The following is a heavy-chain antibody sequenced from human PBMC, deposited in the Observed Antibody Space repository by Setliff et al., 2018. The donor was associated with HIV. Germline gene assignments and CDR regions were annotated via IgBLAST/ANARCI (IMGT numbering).Heavy chain of an antibody. J-gene: IGHJ3*02. D-gene: IGHD1-1*01. V-gene: IGHV3-30*02. CDR3: AREEGTKGAFDI. CDR2: IRNDGSDK. CDR1: GFTFSSYV. Sequence: PGGSLRLSCAASGFTFSSYVMHWVRQAPGKGLEWVAYIRNDGSDKYYTDSMKGRFTISRDNSKNTLSLQMDDLRAEDTAVYYCAREEGTKGAFDIWGQGTKVTVSS.